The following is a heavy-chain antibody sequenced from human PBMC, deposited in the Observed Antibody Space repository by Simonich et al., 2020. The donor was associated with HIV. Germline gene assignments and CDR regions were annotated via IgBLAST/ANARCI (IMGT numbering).Heavy chain of an antibody. D-gene: IGHD2-2*01. CDR1: GGSFSGYY. CDR3: ARGFYQRLYYFDY. Sequence: QVQLQQWGAGLLKPSETLSLTCAVYGGSFSGYYWSWIRQPPGKGLEWIGEINHSGITNSNPSLKIRVTISVDTSKNQFSLKLNSVTAADTAVYYCARGFYQRLYYFDYWGQGTLVTVSS. J-gene: IGHJ4*02. CDR2: INHSGIT. V-gene: IGHV4-34*01.